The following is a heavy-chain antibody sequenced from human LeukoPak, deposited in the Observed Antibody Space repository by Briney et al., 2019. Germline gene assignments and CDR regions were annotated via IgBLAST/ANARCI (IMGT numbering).Heavy chain of an antibody. Sequence: TGGSLRLSCAASGFTFSSYAMSWVRQAPGKGLEWVSAISGRGGSTYYAASVKGRFTISRDNSKNTLYLQMNSLRAEDTAVYYCAKAISNSPYYGMDVWGQGTTVTVSS. J-gene: IGHJ6*02. V-gene: IGHV3-23*01. CDR3: AKAISNSPYYGMDV. CDR2: ISGRGGST. D-gene: IGHD3-3*01. CDR1: GFTFSSYA.